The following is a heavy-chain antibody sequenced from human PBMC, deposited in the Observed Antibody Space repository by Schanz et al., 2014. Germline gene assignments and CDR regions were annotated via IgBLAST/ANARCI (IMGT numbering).Heavy chain of an antibody. CDR2: INWNGGDT. CDR3: ARGSSASLSRVWFDL. CDR1: AFIFRSYS. Sequence: EVQLLESGGGLVQPGGSLRLSCAASAFIFRSYSMHWVRQVPGKGLEWVSGINWNGGDTSYADSVKGRFIISRDNAKNSLYLEMNSLRAGDTAFYHCARGSSASLSRVWFDLWGQGTLVTVSS. D-gene: IGHD6-6*01. J-gene: IGHJ5*02. V-gene: IGHV3-20*01.